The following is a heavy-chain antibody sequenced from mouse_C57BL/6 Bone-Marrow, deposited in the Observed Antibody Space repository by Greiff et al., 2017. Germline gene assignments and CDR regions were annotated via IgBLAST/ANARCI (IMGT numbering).Heavy chain of an antibody. CDR2: ISDGGSYT. CDR3: AGFAY. J-gene: IGHJ3*01. CDR1: GFTFSSYA. Sequence: EVKLVESGGGLVKPGGSLKLSCAASGFTFSSYAMSWVRQTPEKRLEWVATISDGGSYTYYPDNVKGRFTISRDNAKNNRYLQMSHLKSEDTAMYYCAGFAYWGQGTLVTVSA. V-gene: IGHV5-4*03.